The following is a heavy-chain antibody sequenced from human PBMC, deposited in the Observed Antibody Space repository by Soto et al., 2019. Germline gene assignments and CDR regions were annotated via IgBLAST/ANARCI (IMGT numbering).Heavy chain of an antibody. J-gene: IGHJ5*02. CDR2: INPNGGST. D-gene: IGHD3-16*02. CDR3: ARSAGGVIGSIVEGSNWWAP. V-gene: IGHV1-46*01. Sequence: VKGAWTASATILRSAHSHLGRLTPGPGLEWTGIINPNGGSTRFAQTFQGRITMTTDTSTSTVYMELRSLRSEDTAVYYCARSAGGVIGSIVEGSNWWAPSGEGSRVTV. CDR1: ATILRSAH.